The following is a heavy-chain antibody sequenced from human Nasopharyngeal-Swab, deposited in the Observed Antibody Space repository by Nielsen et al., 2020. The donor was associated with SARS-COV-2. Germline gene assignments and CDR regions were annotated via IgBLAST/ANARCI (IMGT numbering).Heavy chain of an antibody. CDR3: ARDGGDIVVVVAATYLGY. D-gene: IGHD2-15*01. V-gene: IGHV3-21*01. CDR1: GFTFSSYS. Sequence: GGSLRLSCAASGFTFSSYSMNWVRQAPGKGLEWVPSISSSSSYIYCADSVKGRFTISRDNAKNSLYLQMNSLRAEDTAVYYCARDGGDIVVVVAATYLGYWGQGTLVTVSS. CDR2: ISSSSSYI. J-gene: IGHJ4*02.